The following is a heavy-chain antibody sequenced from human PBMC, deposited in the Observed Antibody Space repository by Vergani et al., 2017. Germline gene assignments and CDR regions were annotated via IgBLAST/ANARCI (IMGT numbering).Heavy chain of an antibody. V-gene: IGHV2-26*01. CDR3: ARMVAGTEEGLDY. J-gene: IGHJ4*02. D-gene: IGHD1-1*01. CDR2: IFSNDEK. Sequence: QVTLKESGPVLVKPTETLTLTCTVSGFSLSNARMGVSWIRQPPGKALEWLAHIFSNDEKSYSTSLKSRLTISKDTSKSQVVLTMTNMDPVDTDTYYCARMVAGTEEGLDYWGQGTLVTVSS. CDR1: GFSLSNARMG.